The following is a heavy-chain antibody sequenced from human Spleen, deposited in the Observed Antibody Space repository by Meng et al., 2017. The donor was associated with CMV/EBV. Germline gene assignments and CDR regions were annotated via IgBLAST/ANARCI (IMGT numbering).Heavy chain of an antibody. Sequence: GSLRLSCVASGFTFSSYWMHWVRQGPGKGLMWVSRITADGTVTSYADSVKGRFTVSRDNAKNTLYLQMDSLRAEDTAVYYCFGDSGSYSAGGSRGWFDYWGQGTLVTVSS. J-gene: IGHJ4*02. CDR1: GFTFSSYW. CDR2: ITADGTVT. CDR3: FGDSGSYSAGGSRGWFDY. D-gene: IGHD1-26*01. V-gene: IGHV3-74*01.